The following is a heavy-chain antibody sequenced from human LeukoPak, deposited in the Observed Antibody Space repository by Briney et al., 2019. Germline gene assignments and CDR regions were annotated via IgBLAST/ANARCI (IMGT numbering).Heavy chain of an antibody. CDR1: GFTFSSYE. V-gene: IGHV3-48*03. Sequence: SGGSLRLSCAASGFTFSSYEMNWVRQAPGKGLEWVSYISSSGSTIYYADSVEGRFTISRDNAKNSLYLEMNSLRAEDTAVYYCMRWSHDSGYYYMDVWGKGTTVTVSS. J-gene: IGHJ6*03. CDR3: MRWSHDSGYYYMDV. CDR2: ISSSGSTI. D-gene: IGHD3-3*01.